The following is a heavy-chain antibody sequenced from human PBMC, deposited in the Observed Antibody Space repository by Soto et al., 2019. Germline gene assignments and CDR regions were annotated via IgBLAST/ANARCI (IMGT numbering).Heavy chain of an antibody. V-gene: IGHV1-2*02. CDR1: GYTFTAYS. D-gene: IGHD6-19*01. CDR3: AREASAVISLDY. CDR2: FNPNSGDT. Sequence: ASVKVSCKSSGYTFTAYSMHWVRQAPGQGLEWVGWFNPNSGDTIYAQKFQGRVTLTRDTSIGTAYMELYSLTSDDTAVYYCAREASAVISLDYWGQGTLVTVSS. J-gene: IGHJ4*02.